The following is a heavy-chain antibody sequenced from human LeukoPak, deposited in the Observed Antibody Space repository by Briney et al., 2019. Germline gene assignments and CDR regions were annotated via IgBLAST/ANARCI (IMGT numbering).Heavy chain of an antibody. CDR2: IVGRGGIT. J-gene: IGHJ4*02. V-gene: IGHV3-23*01. CDR3: AKETGYSYSYNEFDY. D-gene: IGHD5-18*01. CDR1: GLPYSSYA. Sequence: GESLTLSCAPSGLPYSSYAMNWVRQAPGKGLEWVSGIVGRGGITYYEDSVKGVFTNSRDNSKNPLQLQMNSQRAEDKALYYGAKETGYSYSYNEFDYLGQGALATDSS.